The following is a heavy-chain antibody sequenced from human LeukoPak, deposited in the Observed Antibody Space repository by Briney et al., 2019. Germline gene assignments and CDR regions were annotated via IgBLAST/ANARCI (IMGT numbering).Heavy chain of an antibody. D-gene: IGHD5-18*01. V-gene: IGHV1-46*03. CDR1: GYTFTSYY. J-gene: IGHJ4*02. Sequence: TSVKVSCKASGYTFTSYYMHWVRQAPGQGLEWMGIINPSGGSTSYAQKFQGRVTMTRDTSTSTVYMELSSLRSEDTAVYYCARGPATETQLWLPFDYWGQGTLVTVSS. CDR2: INPSGGST. CDR3: ARGPATETQLWLPFDY.